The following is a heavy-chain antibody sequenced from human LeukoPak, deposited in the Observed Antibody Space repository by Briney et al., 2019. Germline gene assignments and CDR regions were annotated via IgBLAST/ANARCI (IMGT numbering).Heavy chain of an antibody. J-gene: IGHJ3*01. CDR3: ASHVF. Sequence: GGSLRLSCAATGFTFSDHYMDGVRQARGKGVEWVGRTRNKANSYTPEYAASVKGRFTISRDDSKNSLYLQMNSLKAEDTAVYYCASHVFWGQGTMVTVSS. CDR1: GFTFSDHY. V-gene: IGHV3-72*01. CDR2: TRNKANSYTP.